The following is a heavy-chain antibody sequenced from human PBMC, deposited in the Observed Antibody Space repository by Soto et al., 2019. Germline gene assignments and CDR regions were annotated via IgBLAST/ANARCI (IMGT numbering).Heavy chain of an antibody. V-gene: IGHV1-24*01. Sequence: ASVKVSCKVSGYTLTELSMHWVRQAPGKGLEWMGGFDPEDGETIYAQKFQGRVTMTEDTSTDTAYMELSSLRSEDTAVYYCATQYYYDSSGYPYYFDYWGQGTLVTVSS. CDR3: ATQYYYDSSGYPYYFDY. CDR1: GYTLTELS. D-gene: IGHD3-22*01. CDR2: FDPEDGET. J-gene: IGHJ4*02.